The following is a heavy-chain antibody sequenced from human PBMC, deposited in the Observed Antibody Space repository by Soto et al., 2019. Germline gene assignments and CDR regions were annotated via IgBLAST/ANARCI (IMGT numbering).Heavy chain of an antibody. CDR3: AKGGRSSIVGATTSEY. Sequence: EVQLLESGGGLVQPGGSLRLSCAASGFTFSSYVMSWVRQAPGKGLEWVSVISGSGGSTYYADSVKGRFSISRDNSKNPLYLQKNSLRGEDTAVYYCAKGGRSSIVGATTSEYWGQGTLVTVSS. J-gene: IGHJ4*02. D-gene: IGHD1-26*01. V-gene: IGHV3-23*01. CDR1: GFTFSSYV. CDR2: ISGSGGST.